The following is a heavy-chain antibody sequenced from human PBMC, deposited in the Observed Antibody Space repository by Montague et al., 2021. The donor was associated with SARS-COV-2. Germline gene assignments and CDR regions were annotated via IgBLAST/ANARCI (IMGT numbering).Heavy chain of an antibody. J-gene: IGHJ3*02. CDR3: TRDAFTMIIDAFNI. D-gene: IGHD3-22*01. CDR1: GFTFSTYT. V-gene: IGHV3-21*01. Sequence: SLRLSCPASGFTFSTYTMNWVRQAPGQGLEWVSSITASSIYIYYANSVKGRFTISRDNAKNSLYLQMNSLRAEDTAVYYCTRDAFTMIIDAFNIWGQGTKVNVSS. CDR2: ITASSIYI.